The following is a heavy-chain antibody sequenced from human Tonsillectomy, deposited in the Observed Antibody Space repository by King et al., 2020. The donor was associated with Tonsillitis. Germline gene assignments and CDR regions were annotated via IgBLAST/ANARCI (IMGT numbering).Heavy chain of an antibody. CDR1: GGSISGYY. CDR2: IYYSGNT. CDR3: ARPSYHRGWDFEL. V-gene: IGHV4-59*01. Sequence: VQLQESGPGLVKPSETLSLTCTVSGGSISGYYWSWIRQSPGRGLEWIGYIYYSGNTDYHPSLKSRVTISVDTSNNQFSLKLRSVTAAETAVYFCARPSYHRGWDFELWGRGTPVTVSS. D-gene: IGHD2-21*01. J-gene: IGHJ2*01.